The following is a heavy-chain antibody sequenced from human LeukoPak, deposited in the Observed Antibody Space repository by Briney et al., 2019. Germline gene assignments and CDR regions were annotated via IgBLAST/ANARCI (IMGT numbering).Heavy chain of an antibody. Sequence: SQTLSLTCAISGDSVSSNRAAWNWIRQSPSRGLEWLGRTYYRSKWYTEYTLSVKSRISIKPDTSKNQFSLQLNSVTPVDTAVYYCARAVGFDNGMDVWGQGTTVTVSS. V-gene: IGHV6-1*01. CDR3: ARAVGFDNGMDV. CDR2: TYYRSKWYT. CDR1: GDSVSSNRAA. J-gene: IGHJ6*02. D-gene: IGHD2-15*01.